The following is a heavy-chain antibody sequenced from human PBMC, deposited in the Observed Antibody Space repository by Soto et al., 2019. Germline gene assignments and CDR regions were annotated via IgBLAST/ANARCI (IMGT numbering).Heavy chain of an antibody. Sequence: GGSLRLSCAASGFTFSDYYMSWIRQAPGKGLEWVSYISSSGSTIYYADSVKGRFTISRDNAKNSLSLQMNSMTAEDTAVYYCAREETAWPLAYGLDVWGQGTTVTVSS. J-gene: IGHJ6*02. V-gene: IGHV3-11*04. CDR1: GFTFSDYY. CDR3: AREETAWPLAYGLDV. D-gene: IGHD2-21*02. CDR2: ISSSGSTI.